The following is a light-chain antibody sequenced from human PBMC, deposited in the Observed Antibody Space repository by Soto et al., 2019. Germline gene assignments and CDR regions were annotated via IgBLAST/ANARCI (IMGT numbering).Light chain of an antibody. CDR1: QSVSIL. CDR3: QQYNSWPPIT. J-gene: IGKJ5*01. CDR2: GAS. Sequence: ILLTQSPGTLSLSPGERATLSCRASQSVSILLAWYQQKPGQPPRLLIFGASTRATGIPGRFSGSGSGTEFTLAISSLQSEDSAVYYCQQYNSWPPITFGQGTRLEIK. V-gene: IGKV3D-15*01.